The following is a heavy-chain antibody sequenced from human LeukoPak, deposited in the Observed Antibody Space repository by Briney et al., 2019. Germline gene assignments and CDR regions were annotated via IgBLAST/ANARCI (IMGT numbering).Heavy chain of an antibody. Sequence: SETLSLTCTVSGGSISSHYWSWIRQPPGKGLEWIGYIYYSGSTNYNPSLKSRVTISVDTSKNQFSLKLSSVTAADTAVYYCATLGVVVLVDYWGQGTLVTVSS. V-gene: IGHV4-59*08. CDR1: GGSISSHY. CDR2: IYYSGST. J-gene: IGHJ4*02. CDR3: ATLGVVVLVDY. D-gene: IGHD2-2*01.